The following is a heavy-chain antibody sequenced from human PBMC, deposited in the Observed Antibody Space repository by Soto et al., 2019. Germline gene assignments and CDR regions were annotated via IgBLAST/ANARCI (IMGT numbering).Heavy chain of an antibody. CDR2: IIPIFGTA. Sequence: QVQLVQSGAEVKKPGSSVKVSCKASGGTFSSYAISWVRQAPGQGLEWMGGIIPIFGTANYAQKFQGRVTITADESTSTAYMEPSSLRSEDTAVYYCARDNYYDVREEDYGMDVWGQGTTVTVSS. J-gene: IGHJ6*02. CDR3: ARDNYYDVREEDYGMDV. CDR1: GGTFSSYA. D-gene: IGHD3-22*01. V-gene: IGHV1-69*01.